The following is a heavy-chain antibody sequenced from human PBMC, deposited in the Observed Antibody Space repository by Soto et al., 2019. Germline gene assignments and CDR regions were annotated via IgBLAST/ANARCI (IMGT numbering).Heavy chain of an antibody. J-gene: IGHJ5*02. V-gene: IGHV1-69*01. CDR2: IIPIFGTA. D-gene: IGHD2-2*02. Sequence: QVQLVQSGAEVKKPGSSVKVSCKASGGTFSSYAISWVRQAPGQGLEWMGGIIPIFGTANYAQKFQGRVTITADESTSTAYKELSSLRSEDTAVYYCARDIVVVPAAITVGQPYNWFDPWGQGTLVTVSS. CDR3: ARDIVVVPAAITVGQPYNWFDP. CDR1: GGTFSSYA.